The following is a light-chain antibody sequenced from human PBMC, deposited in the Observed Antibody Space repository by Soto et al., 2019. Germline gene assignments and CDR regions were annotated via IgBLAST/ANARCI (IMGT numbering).Light chain of an antibody. CDR2: RNN. J-gene: IGLJ2*01. V-gene: IGLV1-47*01. CDR3: AAWDDSLSAL. CDR1: SSNIGSNY. Sequence: QSVLTQPPSASGTPGQRVTISCSGSSSNIGSNYVYWYQQLPGTAPKLPIYRNNQRPSGVPDRFSGSKSGTSASLAISGLRSEDEADYYCAAWDDSLSALFGGGTKLTVL.